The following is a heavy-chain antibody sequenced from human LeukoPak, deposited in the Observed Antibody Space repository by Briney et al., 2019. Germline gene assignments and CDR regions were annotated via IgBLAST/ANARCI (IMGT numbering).Heavy chain of an antibody. CDR3: ARAGLWFRELLLYYFDY. CDR2: ISGSGGST. Sequence: GGSLRLSCATSGFTFSNYAMSWVRQAPGKGLEWVSTISGSGGSTYYADSVKGRFTFSRDNSKKTLYLQVNSLRAEDTAVYYCARAGLWFRELLLYYFDYWGQGTLVTVSS. V-gene: IGHV3-23*01. J-gene: IGHJ4*02. D-gene: IGHD3-10*01. CDR1: GFTFSNYA.